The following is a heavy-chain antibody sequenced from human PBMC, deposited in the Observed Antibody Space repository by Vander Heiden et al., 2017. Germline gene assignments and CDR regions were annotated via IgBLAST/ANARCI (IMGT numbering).Heavy chain of an antibody. CDR3: ARDWLSRVVISYYYYYGMDV. CDR2: ISSSSSYI. CDR1: GFTCSSYS. V-gene: IGHV3-21*01. D-gene: IGHD3-3*01. Sequence: EVQLVESGGGLVKPGGSLRLSCAASGFTCSSYSMTGVRQAPGKGLEWVSSISSSSSYIYYADSVKGRFTISRDNAKNSLYLQMNSLRAEDTAVYYCARDWLSRVVISYYYYYGMDVWGQGTTVTVSS. J-gene: IGHJ6*02.